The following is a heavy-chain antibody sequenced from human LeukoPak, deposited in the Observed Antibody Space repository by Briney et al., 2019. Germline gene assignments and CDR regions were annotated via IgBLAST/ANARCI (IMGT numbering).Heavy chain of an antibody. CDR2: IIPIFGTA. J-gene: IGHJ3*01. CDR1: GGTFSSYA. V-gene: IGHV1-69*05. Sequence: SVKVSCKASGGTFSSYAISWVRQAPGQGLEWMGGIIPIFGTANYAQKFQGRVTITTDESTSTAYMELSSLRSEDTAVYYCARRVRGVVIFSRAQGSFDLWGQGTLVTVSS. CDR3: ARRVRGVVIFSRAQGSFDL. D-gene: IGHD3-10*01.